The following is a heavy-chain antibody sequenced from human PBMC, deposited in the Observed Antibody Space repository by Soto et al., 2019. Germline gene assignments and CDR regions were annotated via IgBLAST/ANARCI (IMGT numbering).Heavy chain of an antibody. CDR3: ARGIKEYDFWSGFWRWLAP. V-gene: IGHV4-34*01. Sequence: SETLSLTCAVYGGSFSGYYWSWIRQPPGKGLEWIGEINHSGSTNYNPSLKSRVTISVDTSKNQFSLKLSSVTAADTAVYYCARGIKEYDFWSGFWRWLAPWGKGTLVPVSP. CDR1: GGSFSGYY. CDR2: INHSGST. D-gene: IGHD3-3*01. J-gene: IGHJ5*02.